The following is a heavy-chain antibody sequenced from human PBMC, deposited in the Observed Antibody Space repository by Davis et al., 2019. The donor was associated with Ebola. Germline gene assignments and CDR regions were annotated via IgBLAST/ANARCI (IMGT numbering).Heavy chain of an antibody. CDR1: GYSFTSYW. CDR2: IYPGDSDT. V-gene: IGHV5-51*01. CDR3: ARVAAAATFGAEYFQH. D-gene: IGHD6-13*01. Sequence: GGSLRLSCKGSGYSFTSYWIGWVRQMPGKGLEWMGIIYPGDSDTRYSPSFQGQVTISVDRSISTAYLQWSSLKASDTAMYYCARVAAAATFGAEYFQHWGQGTLVTVSS. J-gene: IGHJ1*01.